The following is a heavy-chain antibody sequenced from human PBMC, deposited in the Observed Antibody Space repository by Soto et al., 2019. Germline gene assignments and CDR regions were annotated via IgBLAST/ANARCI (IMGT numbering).Heavy chain of an antibody. V-gene: IGHV1-3*01. CDR2: INAGNGNT. CDR3: ARELVVVVAATDYYYYGMDV. J-gene: IGHJ6*02. D-gene: IGHD2-15*01. Sequence: ASVKVSCKASGYTFTSYAMHWVRQAPGQRLEWMGWINAGNGNTKYSQKFQGRVTITRDTSASTAYMELSSLRSEDTAVYYCARELVVVVAATDYYYYGMDVWGQGTTVTVSS. CDR1: GYTFTSYA.